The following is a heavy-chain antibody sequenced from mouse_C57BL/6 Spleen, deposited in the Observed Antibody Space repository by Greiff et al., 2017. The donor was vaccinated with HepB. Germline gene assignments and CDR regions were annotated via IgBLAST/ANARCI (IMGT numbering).Heavy chain of an antibody. D-gene: IGHD2-3*01. Sequence: DVMLVESGGDLVKPGGSLNLSCAASGFTFSSYGMSWVRQTPDKRLEWVATISSGGSYTYYPDSVKGRFTISRDNAKNTLYLQMSSLKSEDTAMYYCARRVDGYYAMDYWGQGTSVTVSS. CDR2: ISSGGSYT. V-gene: IGHV5-6*02. J-gene: IGHJ4*01. CDR3: ARRVDGYYAMDY. CDR1: GFTFSSYG.